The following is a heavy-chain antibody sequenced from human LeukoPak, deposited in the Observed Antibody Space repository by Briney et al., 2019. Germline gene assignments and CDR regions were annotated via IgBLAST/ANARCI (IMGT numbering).Heavy chain of an antibody. CDR3: ARGQYYYGSGSTGNAFDI. CDR1: GGSISSSTFY. D-gene: IGHD3-10*01. V-gene: IGHV4-39*07. Sequence: SETLSLTCTVSGGSISSSTFYWGWIRQPPGKGLEWIGSIYYSGSTYYKSSLKSRVTISVDTSKNQFSLKLSSVTAADTAVYYCARGQYYYGSGSTGNAFDIWGQGTMVTVSS. J-gene: IGHJ3*02. CDR2: IYYSGST.